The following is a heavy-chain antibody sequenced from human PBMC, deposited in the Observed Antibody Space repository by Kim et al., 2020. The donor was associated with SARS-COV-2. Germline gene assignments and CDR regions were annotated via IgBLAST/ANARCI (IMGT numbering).Heavy chain of an antibody. CDR3: ARGQRDGSSYCEL. CDR1: GYTFTDYY. V-gene: IGHV1-2*06. CDR2: IHPNSGDT. Sequence: ASVKVSCKASGYTFTDYYIHWVRQAPGQGLDWMGRIHPNSGDTDYAQKFRDRVTMTRDTSVTTTYMEMSTLRSDDTAVFYCARGQRDGSSYCELWGQGTLVTVSS. J-gene: IGHJ4*02. D-gene: IGHD1-26*01.